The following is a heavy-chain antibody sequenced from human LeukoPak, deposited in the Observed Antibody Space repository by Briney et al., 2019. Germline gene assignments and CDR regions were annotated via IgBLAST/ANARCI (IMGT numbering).Heavy chain of an antibody. J-gene: IGHJ4*02. Sequence: SVKVSCKASGGTFSSYAISWVRQAPGQGLEWMGGIIPIFGTANYAQKFQGRVTITADESTSTAYMELSSLRSEDTAVYYCARDLYYYDSSGYLFFWGQGTLVTVSS. V-gene: IGHV1-69*13. D-gene: IGHD3-22*01. CDR1: GGTFSSYA. CDR2: IIPIFGTA. CDR3: ARDLYYYDSSGYLFF.